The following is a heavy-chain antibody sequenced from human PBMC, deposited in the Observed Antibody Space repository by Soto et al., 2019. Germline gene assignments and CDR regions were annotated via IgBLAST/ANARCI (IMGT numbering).Heavy chain of an antibody. CDR3: ARAPRGNYGYPSYFDY. D-gene: IGHD3-10*01. V-gene: IGHV4-31*03. J-gene: IGHJ4*02. CDR2: IYYSGST. Sequence: SETLSLTCTVSGGSISSGGYYWSWIRQHPGKGLDWIGYIYYSGSTYYIPSLKSRVTISVDTSKNQFSLKLSSVTAADTAVYYCARAPRGNYGYPSYFDYWGQGTLVTVSS. CDR1: GGSISSGGYY.